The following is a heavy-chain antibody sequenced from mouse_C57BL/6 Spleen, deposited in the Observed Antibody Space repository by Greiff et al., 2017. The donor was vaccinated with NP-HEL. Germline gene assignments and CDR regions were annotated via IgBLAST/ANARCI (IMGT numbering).Heavy chain of an antibody. Sequence: VQLQQSGAELVKPGASVKISCKASGYAFSSYWMNWVKQRPGKGLEWIGQIYPGDGDTNYNGKFKGKATLTADKSSSTAYMQLSSLTSEDSAVYFCARCGITKTVARAMDYWGQGTSVTVSS. D-gene: IGHD1-1*01. CDR2: IYPGDGDT. J-gene: IGHJ4*01. V-gene: IGHV1-80*01. CDR3: ARCGITKTVARAMDY. CDR1: GYAFSSYW.